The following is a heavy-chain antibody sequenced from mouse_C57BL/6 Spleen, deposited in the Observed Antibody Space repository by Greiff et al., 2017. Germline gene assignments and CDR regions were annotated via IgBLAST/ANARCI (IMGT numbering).Heavy chain of an antibody. J-gene: IGHJ2*01. CDR1: GYTFTSYW. D-gene: IGHD1-1*01. CDR2: IDPSDSET. V-gene: IGHV1-52*01. CDR3: ARGPYYYVSKIDFDD. Sequence: QVQLQQPGAELVRPGSSVKLSCKASGYTFTSYWMHWVKQRPIQGLEWIGNIDPSDSETHYNQKFKDKATLSVDKSYITAYMQLSSLTSEDSAVYYCARGPYYYVSKIDFDDWGQGTTLTVSS.